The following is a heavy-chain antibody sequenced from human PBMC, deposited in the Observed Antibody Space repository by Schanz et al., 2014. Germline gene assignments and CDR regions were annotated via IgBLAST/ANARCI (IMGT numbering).Heavy chain of an antibody. V-gene: IGHV3-11*06. CDR2: ISSGSHYT. CDR3: ARDKGGYYPFDY. J-gene: IGHJ4*02. D-gene: IGHD3-3*01. Sequence: VQLVESGGGLVKPGGSLRLSCAASGFTFSDFYITWIRQAPGKGLEWVSCISSGSHYTDYADSVKGRFTISRDNAKNSLYLQMNSLTADDTAVYYCARDKGGYYPFDYWGRGTLVTVSS. CDR1: GFTFSDFY.